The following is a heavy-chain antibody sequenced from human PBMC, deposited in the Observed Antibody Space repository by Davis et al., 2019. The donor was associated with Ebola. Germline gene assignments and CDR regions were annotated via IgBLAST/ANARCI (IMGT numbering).Heavy chain of an antibody. J-gene: IGHJ5*02. V-gene: IGHV3-7*03. CDR3: ARNVNWGSNWFDP. CDR2: IKQDGSEK. Sequence: GESLKISCAASGFTFSSYWMSWVRQAPGKGLEWVANIKQDGSEKYYVDSVKGRFTISRDNAKNSLYLQMNSLRAEDTAVYYCARNVNWGSNWFDPWGQGTLVTVSS. CDR1: GFTFSSYW. D-gene: IGHD7-27*01.